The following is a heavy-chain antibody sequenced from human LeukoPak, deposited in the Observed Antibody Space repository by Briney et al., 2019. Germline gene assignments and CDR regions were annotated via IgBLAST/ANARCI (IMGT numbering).Heavy chain of an antibody. Sequence: ASVKVSCKASGYTFTSYDINWVRQATGQGLEWMGWMNPNSGNTGYAQKFQGRVTITRNTSISTAYMELSSLRSEDTAVYYCARAFYSNYPLYYYYYMDVWGKGTTVTVSS. CDR2: MNPNSGNT. CDR1: GYTFTSYD. D-gene: IGHD4-11*01. CDR3: ARAFYSNYPLYYYYYMDV. J-gene: IGHJ6*03. V-gene: IGHV1-8*03.